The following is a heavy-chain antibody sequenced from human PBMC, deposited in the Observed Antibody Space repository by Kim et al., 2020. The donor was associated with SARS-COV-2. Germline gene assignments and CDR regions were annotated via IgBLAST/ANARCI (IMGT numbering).Heavy chain of an antibody. Sequence: SETLSLTCAVYGGSFSGYYWSWIRQPPGKGLEWIGEINHSGSTNYNPSLKSRVTISVDTSKNQFSLKLSSVTAADTAVYYCARDRPVDRRYYYGSGSYSTDYYYYYGMDVWGQGTTVTVSS. CDR2: INHSGST. V-gene: IGHV4-34*01. CDR1: GGSFSGYY. J-gene: IGHJ6*02. CDR3: ARDRPVDRRYYYGSGSYSTDYYYYYGMDV. D-gene: IGHD3-10*01.